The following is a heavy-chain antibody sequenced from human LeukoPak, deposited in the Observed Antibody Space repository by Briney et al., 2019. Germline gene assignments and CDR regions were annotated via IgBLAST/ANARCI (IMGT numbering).Heavy chain of an antibody. V-gene: IGHV4-30-2*01. J-gene: IGHJ3*02. CDR3: ARQASDAFDI. Sequence: PSQTLSLTCTVSGGPISSGGYYWSWIRQPPGKGLEWIGYIYHSGSTYYNPSLKGRVTISVDRSKNQFSLKLSSVTAADTAVYYCARQASDAFDIWGQGTMVTVSS. CDR1: GGPISSGGYY. CDR2: IYHSGST.